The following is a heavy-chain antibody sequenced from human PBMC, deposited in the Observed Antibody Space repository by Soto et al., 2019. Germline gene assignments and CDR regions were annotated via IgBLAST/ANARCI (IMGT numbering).Heavy chain of an antibody. Sequence: GGSLRLSCAASGFTFGTYAMNWVRQAPGKGLEWVSSTPGSGGSAYYADSVRGRFTISRDNSKNTVYLQLDSLRPEDSAIYYCAKGGSSGWFYFDFWGQGTQVTVSS. D-gene: IGHD6-19*01. V-gene: IGHV3-23*01. J-gene: IGHJ4*02. CDR2: TPGSGGSA. CDR1: GFTFGTYA. CDR3: AKGGSSGWFYFDF.